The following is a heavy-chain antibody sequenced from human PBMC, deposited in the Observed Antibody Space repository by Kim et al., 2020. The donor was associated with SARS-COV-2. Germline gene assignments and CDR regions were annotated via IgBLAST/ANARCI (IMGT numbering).Heavy chain of an antibody. V-gene: IGHV3-73*01. CDR1: GFTFSGSA. D-gene: IGHD6-13*01. CDR2: IRSKANSYAT. J-gene: IGHJ4*02. Sequence: GGSLRLSCAASGFTFSGSAMHWVRQASGKGLEWVGRIRSKANSYATAYAASVKGRFTISRDDSKNTAYLQMNSLKTEDTAVYYCTRPQFAGIAAASGDYWGQGTLVTVSS. CDR3: TRPQFAGIAAASGDY.